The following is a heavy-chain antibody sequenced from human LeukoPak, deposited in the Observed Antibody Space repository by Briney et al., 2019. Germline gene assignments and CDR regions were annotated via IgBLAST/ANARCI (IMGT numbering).Heavy chain of an antibody. Sequence: GESLKISCKASGYSFTSYWIGWVRQMPGKGLEWMGIIDPSDSETRYTQSFQGQVTISVDKSLTTADLRWNSLKASDTAMYYCARQTAMGRSGDYWGQGTLVTVSS. V-gene: IGHV5-51*01. CDR2: IDPSDSET. CDR1: GYSFTSYW. J-gene: IGHJ4*02. D-gene: IGHD5-18*01. CDR3: ARQTAMGRSGDY.